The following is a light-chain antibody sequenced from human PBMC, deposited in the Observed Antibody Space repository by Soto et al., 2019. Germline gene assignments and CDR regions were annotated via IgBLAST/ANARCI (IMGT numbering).Light chain of an antibody. V-gene: IGLV3-21*02. CDR3: QVWDRSSDDYV. Sequence: SYELTQPPSVSVAPGQTARMTCGGNNIGSKSVHWYQQKAGQAPVLVVYDDRDRPAGIPERFSGSNSGNTATLTISRVEAGDEADYYCQVWDRSSDDYVFGTGTKLTVL. J-gene: IGLJ1*01. CDR2: DDR. CDR1: NIGSKS.